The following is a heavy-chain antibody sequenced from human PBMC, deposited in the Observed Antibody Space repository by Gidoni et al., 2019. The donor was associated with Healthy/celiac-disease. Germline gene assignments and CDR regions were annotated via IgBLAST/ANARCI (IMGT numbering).Heavy chain of an antibody. CDR3: AKGSTIFGVVSAYYYYYMDV. D-gene: IGHD3-3*01. CDR2: ISGSGGST. CDR1: GFTFSSYA. J-gene: IGHJ6*03. Sequence: EVQLVESGGGLVQPGGSLRLSCAASGFTFSSYAMSWVRQAPGKGLEWVSAISGSGGSTYYADSVKGRFTISRDNSKNTLYLQMNSLRAEDTAVYYCAKGSTIFGVVSAYYYYYMDVWGKGTTVTVSS. V-gene: IGHV3-23*04.